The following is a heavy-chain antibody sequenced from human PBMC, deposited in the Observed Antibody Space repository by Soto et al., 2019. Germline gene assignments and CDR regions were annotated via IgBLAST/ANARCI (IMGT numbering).Heavy chain of an antibody. V-gene: IGHV3-74*01. CDR1: GFTFSRYW. CDR2: INSDGSST. J-gene: IGHJ3*02. CDR3: ARGDYGDYGAETFDI. Sequence: VQLVESGGGLVQPGGSLRLSCAASGFTFSRYWMHWVRQAPGKGLLWVSRINSDGSSTNYADSVKGRFTISRDNAKNTLYLQMNSLRAEDTAVYYCARGDYGDYGAETFDIWGQGTMVTVSS. D-gene: IGHD4-17*01.